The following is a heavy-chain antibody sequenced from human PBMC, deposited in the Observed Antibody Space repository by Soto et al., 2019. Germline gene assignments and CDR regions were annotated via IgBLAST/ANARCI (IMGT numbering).Heavy chain of an antibody. D-gene: IGHD6-6*01. V-gene: IGHV4-4*02. Sequence: TLSLTCTVSGGSISSRNWWSWLRQSPTKGLEWIGEIYQSGSTNYNPSLESRVTISVDKSKNQFSLELTSLTAADTAVYYCAKDRLWGSSDRGAPDDFEVWGQGTMVTV. CDR2: IYQSGST. CDR3: AKDRLWGSSDRGAPDDFEV. CDR1: GGSISSRNW. J-gene: IGHJ3*01.